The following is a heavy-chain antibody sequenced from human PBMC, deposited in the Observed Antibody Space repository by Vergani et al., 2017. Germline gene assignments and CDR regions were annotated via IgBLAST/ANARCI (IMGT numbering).Heavy chain of an antibody. CDR1: GFTFSSYW. Sequence: EVQLVESGGGLVQPGGSLRLSCAASGFTFSSYWMSWVRQAPGKGLEWVANIKQDGSEKYYVDSVKGRFTISRDNAKNSLYLQMNSLRAEDTAVYYCARAAGVVPAAIFDYWGQGTLVTVSS. J-gene: IGHJ4*02. CDR3: ARAAGVVPAAIFDY. D-gene: IGHD2-2*01. CDR2: IKQDGSEK. V-gene: IGHV3-7*01.